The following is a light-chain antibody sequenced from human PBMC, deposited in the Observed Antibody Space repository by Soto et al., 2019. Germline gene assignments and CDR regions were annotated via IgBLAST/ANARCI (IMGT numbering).Light chain of an antibody. J-gene: IGLJ1*01. CDR1: RSDGGGYTD. V-gene: IGLV2-14*01. Sequence: QSAATHPAAVAGSPGQSITISCTFTRSDGGGYTDGPGYQQHPGKAPNPLIYEVPNRTSGVPHRFSASKSGNTASLTISGLQAEDEADYYCSSYTSSSTVVFGTGTKGTVL. CDR3: SSYTSSSTVV. CDR2: EVP.